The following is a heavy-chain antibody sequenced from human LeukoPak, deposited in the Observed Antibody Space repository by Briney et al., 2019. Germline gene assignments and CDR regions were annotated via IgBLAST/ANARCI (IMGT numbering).Heavy chain of an antibody. D-gene: IGHD2-2*01. CDR3: ARAGGYCSSTSCPDAFDI. CDR1: GFTFDDYG. J-gene: IGHJ3*02. CDR2: INWNGGST. V-gene: IGHV3-20*04. Sequence: GGSLRLSCAASGFTFDDYGMSWVRHAPGKGLEWVSGINWNGGSTGYADSVKGRFTISRDNAKNSLYLQMNSLRAEDTAVYYCARAGGYCSSTSCPDAFDIWGQGTMVTVSS.